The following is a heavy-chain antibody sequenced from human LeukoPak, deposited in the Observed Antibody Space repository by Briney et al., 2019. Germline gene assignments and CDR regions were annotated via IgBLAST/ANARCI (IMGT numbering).Heavy chain of an antibody. V-gene: IGHV3-30-3*01. D-gene: IGHD3-10*01. CDR2: TSYDGSNK. Sequence: GGSLRLSCAASGFTFSSYAMHWVRQAPGKGLEWVAVTSYDGSNKYYADSVKGRFTISRDNSKNTLYLQMNSLRAEGTAVYYCASALLWVGEPTDYWGQGTLVTVSS. J-gene: IGHJ4*02. CDR1: GFTFSSYA. CDR3: ASALLWVGEPTDY.